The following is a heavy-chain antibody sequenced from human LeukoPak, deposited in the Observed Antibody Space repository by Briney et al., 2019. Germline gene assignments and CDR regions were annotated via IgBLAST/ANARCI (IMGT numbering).Heavy chain of an antibody. V-gene: IGHV1-2*02. CDR1: GYTFTGYY. J-gene: IGHJ4*02. CDR2: INPNSGGT. Sequence: ASVKVSCKASGYTFTGYYMHWVRQAPGQGLEWMGWINPNSGGTNYAQKFQGRVTMTRDTSISTAYMELSRLRSDDTAVYYCAVNGPTDYDFWSGYYAFDYWGQGTLVTVSS. CDR3: AVNGPTDYDFWSGYYAFDY. D-gene: IGHD3-3*01.